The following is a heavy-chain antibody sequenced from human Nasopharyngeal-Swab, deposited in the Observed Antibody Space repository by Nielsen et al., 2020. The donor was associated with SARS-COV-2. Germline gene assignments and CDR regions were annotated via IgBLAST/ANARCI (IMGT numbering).Heavy chain of an antibody. V-gene: IGHV4-31*02. CDR2: IYYSGST. Sequence: WIRQPPGKGLEWIGYIYYSGSTYYNPSLKSRVTISVDTSKNQFSLKLSSVTAADTGVYYCARANSGSYFDYWGQGTLVTVSS. D-gene: IGHD1-26*01. CDR3: ARANSGSYFDY. J-gene: IGHJ4*02.